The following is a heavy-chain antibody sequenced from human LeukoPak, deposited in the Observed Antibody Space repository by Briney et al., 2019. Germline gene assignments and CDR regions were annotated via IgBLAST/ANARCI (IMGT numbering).Heavy chain of an antibody. CDR2: IKHDGSEK. V-gene: IGHV3-7*01. J-gene: IGHJ6*03. CDR1: GFTFSSYW. CDR3: ARDFEDSDCYYYYMDV. D-gene: IGHD2-15*01. Sequence: GGSLRLSCEASGFTFSSYWMSWVRQAPGKGLEWVANIKHDGSEKYYVDSVKGRFTISRDNAKNSLYLQMNSLRAEDTAVYYCARDFEDSDCYYYYMDVWGKGTTVTVSS.